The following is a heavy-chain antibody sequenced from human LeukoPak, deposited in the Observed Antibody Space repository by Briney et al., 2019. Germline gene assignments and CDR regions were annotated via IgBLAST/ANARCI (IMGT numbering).Heavy chain of an antibody. V-gene: IGHV1-2*06. CDR2: INPNSGGT. D-gene: IGHD3-9*01. J-gene: IGHJ4*02. CDR3: ARVPDLTGLDY. Sequence: ASVKVSLKASGYSFTGYCMHWVRQAPGQGLEWMGRINPNSGGTNYAQKFRGRVTMTRDTSISTAYMELSRLRSDDTAVYYCARVPDLTGLDYWGQGTLVTVSS. CDR1: GYSFTGYC.